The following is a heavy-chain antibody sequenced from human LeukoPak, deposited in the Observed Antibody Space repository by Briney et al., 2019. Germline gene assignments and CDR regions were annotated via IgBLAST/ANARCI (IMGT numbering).Heavy chain of an antibody. D-gene: IGHD5-24*01. CDR1: GYTFTSYD. CDR3: ARGGSRWLQWVIDY. V-gene: IGHV1-8*01. CDR2: MNPNSGNT. Sequence: ASVTVSCKASGYTFTSYDINWVRQAPGQGLEWMGWMNPNSGNTGYAQKFQGRVTMTRNTSISTAYMELSSLRSEDTAVYYCARGGSRWLQWVIDYWGQGTLVTVSS. J-gene: IGHJ4*02.